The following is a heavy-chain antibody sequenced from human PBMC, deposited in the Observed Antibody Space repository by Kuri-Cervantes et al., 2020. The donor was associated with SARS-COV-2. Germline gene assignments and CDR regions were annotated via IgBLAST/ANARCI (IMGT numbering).Heavy chain of an antibody. CDR3: ARGLSGYSLYYFDY. J-gene: IGHJ4*02. CDR2: ISAYNGNT. V-gene: IGHV1-18*01. CDR1: GYTFTSYG. D-gene: IGHD3-9*01. Sequence: ASVNVSCKASGYTFTSYGISWVRQAPGQGLEWMGWISAYNGNTNYAQKLQGRVTMTTDTSTSAAYMELRSLRSDDTAVYYCARGLSGYSLYYFDYWGQGTLVTVSS.